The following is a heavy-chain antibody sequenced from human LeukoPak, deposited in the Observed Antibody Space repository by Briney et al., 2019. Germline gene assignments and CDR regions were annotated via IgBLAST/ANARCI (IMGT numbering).Heavy chain of an antibody. CDR1: GFTFDDYG. D-gene: IGHD1-26*01. J-gene: IGHJ6*03. Sequence: GGSLRLSCAASGFTFDDYGMSWVRQAPGKGLEWVSGINWNGGSTGYADSVKGRFTISRDNAKNSLYLQMNSLRAEDTAVYYCAREVVGATGGYYYSYYMDVWGKGTTVTISS. V-gene: IGHV3-20*04. CDR3: AREVVGATGGYYYSYYMDV. CDR2: INWNGGST.